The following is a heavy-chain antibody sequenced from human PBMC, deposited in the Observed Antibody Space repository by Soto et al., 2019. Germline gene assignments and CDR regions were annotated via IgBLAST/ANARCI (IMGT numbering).Heavy chain of an antibody. CDR2: IYPGDSDT. J-gene: IGHJ6*02. CDR3: ARGEGTLYCSGGSCYPRANYGMDV. Sequence: GESLKISCKGSGYSFTSYWIGWVRQMPGKGLEWMGIIYPGDSDTRYSPSFQGQVTISADKSISTAYLQWSSLKASDAAMYYCARGEGTLYCSGGSCYPRANYGMDVWGQGTTVTVSS. V-gene: IGHV5-51*01. CDR1: GYSFTSYW. D-gene: IGHD2-15*01.